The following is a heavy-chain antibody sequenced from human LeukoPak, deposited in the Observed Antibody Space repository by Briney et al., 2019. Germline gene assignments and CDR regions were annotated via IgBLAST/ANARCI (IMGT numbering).Heavy chain of an antibody. J-gene: IGHJ4*02. Sequence: GGSLRLSCAASGFTFSSYAMHWVRQAPGKGLEWVAVISYDGSNKYYADSVKGRFTISRDNSKNTLYLQMNSLRAEDTAVYYCARDSGVLDYWGQGTLVTVSS. D-gene: IGHD1-26*01. V-gene: IGHV3-30*04. CDR2: ISYDGSNK. CDR1: GFTFSSYA. CDR3: ARDSGVLDY.